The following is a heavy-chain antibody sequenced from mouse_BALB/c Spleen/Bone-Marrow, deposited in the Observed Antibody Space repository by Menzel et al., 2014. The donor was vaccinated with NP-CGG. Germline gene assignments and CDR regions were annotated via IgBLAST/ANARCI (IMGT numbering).Heavy chain of an antibody. J-gene: IGHJ3*01. CDR2: ISYSGST. CDR1: GYSITSDSA. CDR3: ARRGYYGTFLFAY. D-gene: IGHD2-1*01. V-gene: IGHV3-2*02. Sequence: EVKLVESGPGLVKPSQSLSLTCTVTGYSITSDSAWNWIRQFPENKLEWMAYISYSGSTTYNPSLKSRISITRDTSKNQFFLQLNSVTTEDTATYYCARRGYYGTFLFAYWGQGTLVTVSA.